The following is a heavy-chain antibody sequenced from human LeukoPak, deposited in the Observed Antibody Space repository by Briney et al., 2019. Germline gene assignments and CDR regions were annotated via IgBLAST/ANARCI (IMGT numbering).Heavy chain of an antibody. J-gene: IGHJ4*02. D-gene: IGHD5-18*01. CDR3: ARLGVHTAMVAHD. Sequence: GGSLRLSCAASGFTFSSYGMHWVRQAPGKGLEWVAVIWYDGSNKYYADSVKGRFTISRDNSKNTLYLQMNSLRAEDTAVYYCARLGVHTAMVAHDWGQGTLVTVSS. CDR2: IWYDGSNK. CDR1: GFTFSSYG. V-gene: IGHV3-33*01.